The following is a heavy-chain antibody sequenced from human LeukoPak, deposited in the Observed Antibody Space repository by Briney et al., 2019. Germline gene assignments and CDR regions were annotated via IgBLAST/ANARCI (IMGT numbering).Heavy chain of an antibody. V-gene: IGHV4-4*07. CDR2: IDRSGDT. CDR3: ARDDRGSDL. CDR1: GGSMISYY. Sequence: SETLSLICTVSGGSMISYYTSWARQPAGERRGWIGGIDRSGDTNDNPSLGGRVPMSVDTSKNQFSLKLTSVTATDKGIYYRARDDRGSDLWGQGARVTVSS. D-gene: IGHD3-22*01. J-gene: IGHJ5*02.